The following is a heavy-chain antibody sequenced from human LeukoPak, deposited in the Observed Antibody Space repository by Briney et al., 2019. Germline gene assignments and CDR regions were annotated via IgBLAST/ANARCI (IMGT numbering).Heavy chain of an antibody. CDR1: GGSISSYY. J-gene: IGHJ3*02. Sequence: PSETLSFTCTVSGGSISSYYWSWIRQPPGKGLEWIGYIYYSGSTNYNPSLKSRVTISVDTSKNQFSLKLSSVTAADTAVYYCARTSSSWPHDAFDIWGQGTMVTVSS. CDR2: IYYSGST. D-gene: IGHD6-13*01. V-gene: IGHV4-59*01. CDR3: ARTSSSWPHDAFDI.